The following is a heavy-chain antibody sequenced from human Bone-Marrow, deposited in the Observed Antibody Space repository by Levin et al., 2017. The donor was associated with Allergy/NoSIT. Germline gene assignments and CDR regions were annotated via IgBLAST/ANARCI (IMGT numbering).Heavy chain of an antibody. Sequence: LGESLKISCQGSGYSFSSYWISWVRQRPGKALEWMGRIDPSDTYVNYSPSFQGRVTISADKSISTAFLQWSSLKASDTAIYYCARWGYDYGDVDYWGQGTRVTVSS. CDR3: ARWGYDYGDVDY. V-gene: IGHV5-10-1*01. CDR1: GYSFSSYW. J-gene: IGHJ4*02. D-gene: IGHD4-17*01. CDR2: IDPSDTYV.